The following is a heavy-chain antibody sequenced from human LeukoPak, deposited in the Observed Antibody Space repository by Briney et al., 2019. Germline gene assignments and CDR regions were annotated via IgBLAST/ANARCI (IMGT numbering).Heavy chain of an antibody. CDR1: GYTLTELS. CDR3: ATVGGSGRTYYYGMDV. D-gene: IGHD3-10*01. V-gene: IGHV1-24*01. J-gene: IGHJ6*02. CDR2: FDPEDGET. Sequence: ASVKGSCKVSGYTLTELSMHWVRQAPGKGLEWMGGFDPEDGETIYAQKFQGRVTMTEDTSTDTAYMELSSLRSEDTAVYYCATVGGSGRTYYYGMDVWGQGTTVTVSS.